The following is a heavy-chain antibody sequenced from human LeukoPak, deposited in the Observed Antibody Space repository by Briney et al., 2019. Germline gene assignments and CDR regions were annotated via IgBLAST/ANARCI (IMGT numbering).Heavy chain of an antibody. CDR3: ARDRMVYADI. V-gene: IGHV3-7*03. D-gene: IGHD2-8*01. Sequence: GGSLRLSCVASGFTFGKYWMSWVRQAPGKGLEWVANIKQDGSEKYYVDSVKGRFTISRDNAKNSLYLQMNSLRAEDTAVYYCARDRMVYADIWGQGTLVTVSS. CDR2: IKQDGSEK. CDR1: GFTFGKYW. J-gene: IGHJ4*02.